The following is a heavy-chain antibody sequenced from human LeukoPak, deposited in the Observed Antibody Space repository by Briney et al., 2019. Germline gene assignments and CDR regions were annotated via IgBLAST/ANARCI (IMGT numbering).Heavy chain of an antibody. CDR3: ARDYGPSDCSGGSCYSGLDY. CDR1: GGSISSYY. J-gene: IGHJ4*02. CDR2: IYYRGNT. V-gene: IGHV4-59*01. D-gene: IGHD2-15*01. Sequence: PSETLSLTCTVSGGSISSYYWSWIRQPPGKGLEWIGYIYYRGNTNYNPSLKSRVTLSVDTSKNQFSLKLSSVTAADTAVYYCARDYGPSDCSGGSCYSGLDYWGQGTLVTVSS.